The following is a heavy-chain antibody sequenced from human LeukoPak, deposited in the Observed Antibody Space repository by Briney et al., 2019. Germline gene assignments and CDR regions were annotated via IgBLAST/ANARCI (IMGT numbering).Heavy chain of an antibody. CDR1: GFTFSSYW. Sequence: SGGSLRLSCAASGFTFSSYWMSWVRQAPGEGQEWVANIKQDGSEKYYVDSVKGRFTISRDNAKNSLYLQMNSLRAEDTAVYYCAREGYSYGYPFDYWGQGTLVTVSS. CDR3: AREGYSYGYPFDY. CDR2: IKQDGSEK. J-gene: IGHJ4*02. D-gene: IGHD5-18*01. V-gene: IGHV3-7*03.